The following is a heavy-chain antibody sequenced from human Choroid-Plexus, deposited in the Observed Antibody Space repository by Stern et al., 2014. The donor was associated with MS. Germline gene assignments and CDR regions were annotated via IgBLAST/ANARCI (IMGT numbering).Heavy chain of an antibody. J-gene: IGHJ5*02. CDR2: VAYDGSNK. V-gene: IGHV3-30*18. CDR3: AKDRQYLTYFFDH. CDR1: GFTFGSCA. Sequence: VQLVESGGGLVQPGGPLRLSCVASGFTFGSCAMPWVRQAPGKGLEWVAGVAYDGSNKYYAYSVKGRFAISRDNSQNTLYMQMSNLRPEDTAVYYCAKDRQYLTYFFDHWGQGSLVTVSS. D-gene: IGHD2/OR15-2a*01.